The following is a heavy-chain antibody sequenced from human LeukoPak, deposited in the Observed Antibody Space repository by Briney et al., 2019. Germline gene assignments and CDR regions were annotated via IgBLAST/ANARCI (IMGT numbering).Heavy chain of an antibody. CDR1: GFTVSSNY. Sequence: PGGSLRLSCAASGFTVSSNYMSWVRQAPGKGLEWVAFIRYDGSNKYYADSVKGRFTISRDNSKNTLYLQMNSLRAEDTAVYYCAKDKSDVLRYFEDWGQGTLVTVSS. CDR2: IRYDGSNK. J-gene: IGHJ4*02. V-gene: IGHV3-30*02. CDR3: AKDKSDVLRYFED. D-gene: IGHD3-9*01.